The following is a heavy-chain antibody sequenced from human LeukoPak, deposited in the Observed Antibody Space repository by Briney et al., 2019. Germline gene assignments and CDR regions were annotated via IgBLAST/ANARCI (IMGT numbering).Heavy chain of an antibody. V-gene: IGHV4-59*01. J-gene: IGHJ5*02. CDR2: ISYSGST. D-gene: IGHD1-7*01. CDR3: ARIGVMTGTTHNYFDP. Sequence: SETLSLTCTVSGGSMTGYYWNWVRLPPGKGLEWIGYISYSGSTNYNPSLKSRVTISLDTSKSQFSLKLTSVTAADTAVYYCARIGVMTGTTHNYFDPWGQGILVTISS. CDR1: GGSMTGYY.